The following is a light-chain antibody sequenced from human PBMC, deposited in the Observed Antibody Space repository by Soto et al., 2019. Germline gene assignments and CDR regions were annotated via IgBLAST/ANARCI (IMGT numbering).Light chain of an antibody. CDR2: DAS. V-gene: IGKV1-33*01. J-gene: IGKJ4*01. CDR3: QLYKNVILT. Sequence: DIKMTQSPSSPSASVGDSVTLTCQASEDVSDYVNWYQQKPGRAPKLLIYDASKLETGVPSRFSGSGSGTDFSFTIRDLQPEDFATYYCQLYKNVILTFGGGTRVDI. CDR1: EDVSDY.